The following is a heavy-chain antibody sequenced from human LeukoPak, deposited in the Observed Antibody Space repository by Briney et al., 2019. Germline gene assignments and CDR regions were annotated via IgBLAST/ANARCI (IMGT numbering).Heavy chain of an antibody. J-gene: IGHJ5*02. Sequence: ASVKVSCKASGCTFTSYDINWVRQATEQGLEWMGWMNPSSGNTGYAQKFQGRVTMTRNISISTAYMELSSLRSEDTAVYYCATGVVPIWFDPWGQGTLVTVSS. V-gene: IGHV1-8*01. CDR1: GCTFTSYD. CDR3: ATGVVPIWFDP. D-gene: IGHD3-3*01. CDR2: MNPSSGNT.